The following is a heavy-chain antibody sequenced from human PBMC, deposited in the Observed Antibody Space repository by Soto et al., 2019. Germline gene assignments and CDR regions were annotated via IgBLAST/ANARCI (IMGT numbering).Heavy chain of an antibody. V-gene: IGHV3-53*02. Sequence: EVQLVETGGGLIKPGGSLRLSCAASGFSISINYMSWVRQAPGKGLEWVSIIHSGGNTDYADSVKGRFTVSRDNSKKTVYLHMNSLTADDTAIYYCASIAVAEGFDPWGQGTLVPVSS. CDR2: IHSGGNT. D-gene: IGHD6-19*01. CDR1: GFSISINY. J-gene: IGHJ5*02. CDR3: ASIAVAEGFDP.